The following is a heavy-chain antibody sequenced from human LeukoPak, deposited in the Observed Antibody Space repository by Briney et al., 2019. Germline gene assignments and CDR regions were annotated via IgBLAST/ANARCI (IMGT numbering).Heavy chain of an antibody. J-gene: IGHJ4*02. CDR1: GGSISGSGYY. Sequence: PSETLSLTCTVSGGSISGSGYYWGWIRQPPGKGLEWIGNIYYSGSTYYNASLQSRVTISIDTSKNQFSLRLNSVTAADTAMYYCAKSGGYGLIDYRGRGTLVTVSS. D-gene: IGHD1-26*01. CDR2: IYYSGST. CDR3: AKSGGYGLIDY. V-gene: IGHV4-39*01.